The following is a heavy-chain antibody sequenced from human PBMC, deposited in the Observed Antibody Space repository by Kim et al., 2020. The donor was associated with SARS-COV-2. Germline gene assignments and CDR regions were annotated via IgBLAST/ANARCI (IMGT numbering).Heavy chain of an antibody. D-gene: IGHD3-10*01. J-gene: IGHJ6*02. CDR3: ARLRRRWFDAMDV. Sequence: YYNPSLRRRVTISLDASKNQFSLRLPSGTAADTSVYYCARLRRRWFDAMDVWGQGTTVTVSS. V-gene: IGHV4-39*01.